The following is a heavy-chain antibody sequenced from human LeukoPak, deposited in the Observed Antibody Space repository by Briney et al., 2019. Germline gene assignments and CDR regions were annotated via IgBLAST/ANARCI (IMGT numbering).Heavy chain of an antibody. Sequence: PGRSLRLSCAASGFTFSSYTMHWVRQAPGKGLEWVAVISYDGNNKYYADFVKGRFTISRDNSKNTLYLQMNSLRAEDTAVYYCTRARIVGPDGLFDYWGQGTLVTVSS. J-gene: IGHJ4*02. V-gene: IGHV3-30-3*01. CDR3: TRARIVGPDGLFDY. CDR1: GFTFSSYT. CDR2: ISYDGNNK. D-gene: IGHD1-26*01.